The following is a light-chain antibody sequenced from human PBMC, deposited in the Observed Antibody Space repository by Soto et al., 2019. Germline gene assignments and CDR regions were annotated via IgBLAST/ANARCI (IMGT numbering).Light chain of an antibody. J-gene: IGLJ1*01. CDR2: EVR. Sequence: QSVLTQPPSASGSPGQSVTISCTGSSSDVGGYNYVSWYQQHPGKAPKIVIYEVRKRPSGVPVRFSGSKSGNTASLTVSGLQAEDEADYYCSSYTGTNNFGVFGPETKVTVL. CDR3: SSYTGTNNFGV. CDR1: SSDVGGYNY. V-gene: IGLV2-8*01.